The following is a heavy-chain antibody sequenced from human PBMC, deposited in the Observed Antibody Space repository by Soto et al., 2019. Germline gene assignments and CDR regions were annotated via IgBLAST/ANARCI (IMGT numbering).Heavy chain of an antibody. D-gene: IGHD6-19*01. Sequence: GESLKISCKGSGYSFTSYWIGWVRQMSGKGLEWMGITHGGDSSTRYSPSFEGQVTISTDKSITTAYLQWSSLKASDTAMYYCARRGTFSSGWDYWGQGTLVTVSS. CDR3: ARRGTFSSGWDY. CDR1: GYSFTSYW. J-gene: IGHJ4*02. CDR2: THGGDSST. V-gene: IGHV5-51*01.